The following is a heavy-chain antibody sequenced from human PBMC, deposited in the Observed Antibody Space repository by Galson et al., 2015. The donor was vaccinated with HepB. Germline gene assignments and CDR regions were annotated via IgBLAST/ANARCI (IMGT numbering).Heavy chain of an antibody. CDR1: GGTFSSYA. D-gene: IGHD6-13*01. CDR2: IIPIFGTA. CDR3: ASEYSSSWPLIDY. Sequence: SVKVSCKASGGTFSSYAISWVRQAPGQGLEWMGGIIPIFGTANYAQKFQGRVTITADESTSTAYMELSSLRSEDTAVYYCASEYSSSWPLIDYWGQGTLVTVSS. J-gene: IGHJ4*02. V-gene: IGHV1-69*13.